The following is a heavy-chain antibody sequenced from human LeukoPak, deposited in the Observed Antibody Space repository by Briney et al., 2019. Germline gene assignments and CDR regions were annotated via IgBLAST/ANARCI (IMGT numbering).Heavy chain of an antibody. V-gene: IGHV3-7*01. CDR3: ARTHPTGYFDY. Sequence: GGSLRLSCEASGFNIRNNWMSWVRLAPGKGLEYVANINQDEGQKYYVDSVKGRFTISKDTAKNSLNLQMNSLRAEDTGVYYCARTHPTGYFDYWGQGTLVTVSS. CDR1: GFNIRNNW. CDR2: INQDEGQK. J-gene: IGHJ4*02. D-gene: IGHD1-14*01.